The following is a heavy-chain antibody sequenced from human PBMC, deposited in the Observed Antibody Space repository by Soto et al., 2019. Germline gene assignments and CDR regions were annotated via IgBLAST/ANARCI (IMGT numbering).Heavy chain of an antibody. CDR2: MYAGGDT. Sequence: GGSLRLSCGASGLSVSDNYMGWVRQAPGRGLEWVSVMYAGGDTHYADSVKGRFTISRDKSENTLYLQMNSLRDEDTGVYFCVSRIPSWVFDYWGLGTLVPSPQ. CDR3: VSRIPSWVFDY. D-gene: IGHD2-21*01. V-gene: IGHV3-53*01. J-gene: IGHJ4*01. CDR1: GLSVSDNY.